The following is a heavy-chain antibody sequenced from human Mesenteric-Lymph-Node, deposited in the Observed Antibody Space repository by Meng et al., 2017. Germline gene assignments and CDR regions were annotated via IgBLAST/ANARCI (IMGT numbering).Heavy chain of an antibody. Sequence: QAQLQESGPGLVKPSQTLSLTCTFSGGSISSGGYYWSCIRQHPGKGLEWIGYIYYSGSTYYNPSLKSRVTISVDTSKNQFSLKLSSVTAADTAVYYCARDCEMTVVRGVIITELGFDPWGQGTLVTVSS. CDR2: IYYSGST. V-gene: IGHV4-31*03. D-gene: IGHD3-10*01. CDR3: ARDCEMTVVRGVIITELGFDP. J-gene: IGHJ5*02. CDR1: GGSISSGGYY.